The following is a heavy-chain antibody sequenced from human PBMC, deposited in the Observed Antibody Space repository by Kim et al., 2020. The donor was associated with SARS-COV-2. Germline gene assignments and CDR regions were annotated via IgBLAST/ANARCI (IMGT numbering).Heavy chain of an antibody. Sequence: GGSLRLSCAASGFTFSSYAMNWVRQAPGKGLERVSVISYDGFKKYYADSVKGRFTISRDNSKNTLYLQMNSLRAEDTAVYYCATSPGRGLLDYWGQGNLVTVSS. V-gene: IGHV3-30*03. CDR3: ATSPGRGLLDY. CDR1: GFTFSSYA. CDR2: ISYDGFKK. D-gene: IGHD1-26*01. J-gene: IGHJ4*02.